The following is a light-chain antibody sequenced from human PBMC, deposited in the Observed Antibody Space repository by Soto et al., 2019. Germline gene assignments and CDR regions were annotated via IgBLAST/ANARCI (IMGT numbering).Light chain of an antibody. J-gene: IGKJ2*01. V-gene: IGKV1-5*01. CDR1: QSINNW. CDR2: DAS. Sequence: DIPVTQSPSTLSASVGDRVTITCRASQSINNWLAWYQQKPGKAPKLLLSDASTLENGVPSRFTGSGSGTEFTLTISSLQPDDFATYYCQQYNDYLYTFGQGTKVEIK. CDR3: QQYNDYLYT.